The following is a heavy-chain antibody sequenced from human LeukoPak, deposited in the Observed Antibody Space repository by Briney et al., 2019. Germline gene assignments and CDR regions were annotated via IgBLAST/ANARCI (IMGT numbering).Heavy chain of an antibody. J-gene: IGHJ5*02. D-gene: IGHD3-9*01. V-gene: IGHV1-69*02. CDR1: GGTFSSYT. CDR2: IIPILGIA. CDR3: ARAYYDILTGYVWFDP. Sequence: SVKVSCKASGGTFSSYTISWVRQAPGQGLEWMGRIIPILGIADYAQKFQGRVTITADKSTSTAYMELSSLRSEDTAVYYCARAYYDILTGYVWFDPWGQGTLVTVSS.